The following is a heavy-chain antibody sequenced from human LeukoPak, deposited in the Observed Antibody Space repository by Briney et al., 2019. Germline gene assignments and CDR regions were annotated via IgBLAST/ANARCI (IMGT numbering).Heavy chain of an antibody. CDR2: IIPIFGTA. J-gene: IGHJ4*02. CDR1: GGTFSSYA. Sequence: SVKVSCKASGGTFSSYAISWVREAPGQGLEWMGRIIPIFGTANYAQKYPGRVTITTSEYTSTAYMELGSERSEDRAVYHCAISGRSQPVCLWDYWGQGTLVTVSS. D-gene: IGHD2-2*01. CDR3: AISGRSQPVCLWDY. V-gene: IGHV1-69*05.